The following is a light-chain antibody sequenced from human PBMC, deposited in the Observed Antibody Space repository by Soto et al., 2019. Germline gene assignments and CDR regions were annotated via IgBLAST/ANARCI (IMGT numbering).Light chain of an antibody. CDR1: QDMNTY. J-gene: IGKJ5*01. Sequence: DIQLTQSPPFLSSSFVDRFTISFRASQDMNTYIAWYQQKPGKAPKLLIYGASTLQSGVPSRFRGSESGAVFTLTISSLQPEDFATYYCQQLHSYPITFGQGTRLEI. CDR3: QQLHSYPIT. CDR2: GAS. V-gene: IGKV1-9*01.